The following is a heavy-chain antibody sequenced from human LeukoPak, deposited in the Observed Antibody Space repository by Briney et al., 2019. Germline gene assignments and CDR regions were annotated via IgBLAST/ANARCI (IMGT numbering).Heavy chain of an antibody. CDR2: LTYDGSNK. CDR3: ARDEGICSSTSCYMRVGAFDI. Sequence: PGGSLRLSCAASGFIFSSYAMHWVRLAPGKGLEWVAVLTYDGSNKFYADSVKGRFTISRDNSKNTLYLQMNSLRAEDTAMYYCARDEGICSSTSCYMRVGAFDIWGQGTMVTVSS. J-gene: IGHJ3*02. V-gene: IGHV3-30-3*01. CDR1: GFIFSSYA. D-gene: IGHD2-2*02.